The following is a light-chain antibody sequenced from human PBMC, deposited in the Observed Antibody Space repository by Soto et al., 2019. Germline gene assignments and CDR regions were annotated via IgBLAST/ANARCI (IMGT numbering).Light chain of an antibody. CDR2: GAS. V-gene: IGKV3-20*01. CDR1: QSVSSSY. J-gene: IGKJ4*01. CDR3: QQYGSSRLT. Sequence: EIVLTQSPGTLSLSPGERATLSCRPSQSVSSSYLAWYQQKPGQAPRLLIYGASSRATGIPDRFSGSGSGTDFTLTISRLEPEDFAVYYCQQYGSSRLTFGGGTKVDI.